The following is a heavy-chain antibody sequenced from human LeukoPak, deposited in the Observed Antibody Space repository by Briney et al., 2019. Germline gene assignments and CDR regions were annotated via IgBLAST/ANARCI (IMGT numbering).Heavy chain of an antibody. CDR1: GGSFSGYY. Sequence: PSETLSLTCAVYGGSFSGYYWSWIRQPPGAGLEWIGEIYHSGSTNYNPSLKSRFTMSVDTSKNHFSLKLTSVTAADTAVYYCARRTLRGVIKYWGQGTLVTVSS. V-gene: IGHV4-34*01. CDR2: IYHSGST. CDR3: ARRTLRGVIKY. J-gene: IGHJ4*02. D-gene: IGHD3-10*01.